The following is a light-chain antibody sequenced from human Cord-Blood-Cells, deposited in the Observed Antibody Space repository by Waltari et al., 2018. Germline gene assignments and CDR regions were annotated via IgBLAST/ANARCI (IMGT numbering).Light chain of an antibody. CDR2: LGS. CDR3: MQALQTPPFT. V-gene: IGKV2-28*01. J-gene: IGKJ3*01. CDR1: QSLLHSNGYNY. Sequence: DIVMTQSPLSLPVTPGEPASISCRSSQSLLHSNGYNYLDWYLQKPGQSPQLLIYLGSRWASGVPDRFRCSGSGTDFALKISSVEAEDVGVYYCMQALQTPPFTFGPGTKVDIK.